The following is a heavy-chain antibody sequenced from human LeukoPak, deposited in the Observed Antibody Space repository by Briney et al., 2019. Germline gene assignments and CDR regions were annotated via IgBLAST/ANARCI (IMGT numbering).Heavy chain of an antibody. J-gene: IGHJ4*02. D-gene: IGHD3-10*01. CDR2: IYTSGST. CDR3: ASFNYYGSGSSDY. Sequence: SETLSLTCTISGGSISSYYWSWIRQPAGKGLEWIGRIYTSGSTNYNPSLKSRVTMSVDTSKNQFSLKLSSATAADTAVYYCASFNYYGSGSSDYWGQGTLVTVSS. V-gene: IGHV4-4*07. CDR1: GGSISSYY.